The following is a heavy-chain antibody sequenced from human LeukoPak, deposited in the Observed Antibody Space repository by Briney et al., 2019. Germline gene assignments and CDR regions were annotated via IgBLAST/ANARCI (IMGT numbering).Heavy chain of an antibody. CDR2: INPKSGDT. CDR3: ARCLLGSSSSLAY. V-gene: IGHV1-2*02. J-gene: IGHJ4*02. CDR1: GYTFIDYY. Sequence: ASVKVSCKTSGYTFIDYYMHWVRQVPGEGLEWMGWINPKSGDTNYPQKFQGRVSMTRDTSISTAYMELSRLTYDDTAVYYCARCLLGSSSSLAYWGQGTLVTVSS. D-gene: IGHD6-6*01.